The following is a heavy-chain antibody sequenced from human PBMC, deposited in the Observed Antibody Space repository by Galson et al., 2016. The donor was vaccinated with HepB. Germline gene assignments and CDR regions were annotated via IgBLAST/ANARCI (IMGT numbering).Heavy chain of an antibody. CDR3: VKAFWGGYSPRGGYYFDS. CDR2: LSVSGGYT. CDR1: EFTVSSNY. V-gene: IGHV3-23*01. Sequence: SLRLSCAASEFTVSSNYMSWVRQAPGKGLEWVSALSVSGGYTPYADSVKGRFLVSRDNSKNTLYLQMTSLRAEDTAIYYCVKAFWGGYSPRGGYYFDSWGQGTLVTVSS. J-gene: IGHJ4*02. D-gene: IGHD3-3*01.